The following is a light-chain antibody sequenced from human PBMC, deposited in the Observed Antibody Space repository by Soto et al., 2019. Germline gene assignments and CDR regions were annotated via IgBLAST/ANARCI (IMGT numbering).Light chain of an antibody. Sequence: EIVLTQSPATLSLSPGERATLSCRARQSVSSNLAWYQQKPGQAPRLLIYDASNRATGIPARFSGSGSGTDFTLTISSLEPEGFAVYYCQRGDTFGQGTRLEIK. V-gene: IGKV3-11*01. J-gene: IGKJ5*01. CDR2: DAS. CDR1: QSVSSN. CDR3: QRGDT.